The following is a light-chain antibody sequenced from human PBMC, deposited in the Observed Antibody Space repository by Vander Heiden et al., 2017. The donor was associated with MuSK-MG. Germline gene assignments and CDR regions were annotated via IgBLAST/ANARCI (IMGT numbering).Light chain of an antibody. J-gene: IGLJ1*01. CDR1: TGAVTSSYY. CDR3: PHDYGGALV. CDR2: SSS. Sequence: QPVVTQERSLPVSPAGTVSLTCPSSTGAVTSSYYPNSIQQKPGQGHSALIYSSSNNHSWTPARFSASHLGGKAALTLAGVQPEDEDEYYCPHDYGGALVFGTGTKVTVL. V-gene: IGLV7-43*01.